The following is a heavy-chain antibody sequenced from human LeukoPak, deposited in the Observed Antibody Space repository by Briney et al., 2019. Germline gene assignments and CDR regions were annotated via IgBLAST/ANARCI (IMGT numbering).Heavy chain of an antibody. V-gene: IGHV3-74*01. CDR2: INSDGSST. Sequence: GGSLRLSCAASGFTFSSYWMHWVRQAPEKGLVWVSRINSDGSSTSYADSVKGRFTISRDNAKNTLYLQMDSLRAEDTAVYYCARAYDFWSGYPDYWGQGTLVTVSS. D-gene: IGHD3-3*01. CDR1: GFTFSSYW. J-gene: IGHJ4*02. CDR3: ARAYDFWSGYPDY.